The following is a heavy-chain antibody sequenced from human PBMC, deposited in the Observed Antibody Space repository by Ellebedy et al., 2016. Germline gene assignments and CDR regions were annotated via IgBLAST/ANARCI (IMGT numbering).Heavy chain of an antibody. CDR3: ARGLVQGQGRYCGLEY. CDR1: GDSISGYY. V-gene: IGHV4-4*07. CDR2: MYSSGGT. Sequence: SETLSLXCTVSGDSISGYYWSWVRQPPGKGLEWIGRMYSSGGTNYNPSLKSRVTMSIDTSNNQFSLNLKSVTAADTAVDYCARGLVQGQGRYCGLEYWGQGTLVTVSS. J-gene: IGHJ4*02. D-gene: IGHD2-21*01.